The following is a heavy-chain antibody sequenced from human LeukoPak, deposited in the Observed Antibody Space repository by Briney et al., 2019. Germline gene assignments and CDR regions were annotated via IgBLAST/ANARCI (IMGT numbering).Heavy chain of an antibody. CDR3: ARGIVVVPAAIFRSRYYYYMDV. V-gene: IGHV4-59*01. Sequence: SETLSLTCTVSGGSIINYHWSWIRQPPGKGLEWIGYIYYSGSTNYNPSLKSRVTISVDTSKNQFSLKLSSVTAADTAVYYCARGIVVVPAAIFRSRYYYYMDVWGKGTTVTISS. CDR1: GGSIINYH. CDR2: IYYSGST. D-gene: IGHD2-2*01. J-gene: IGHJ6*03.